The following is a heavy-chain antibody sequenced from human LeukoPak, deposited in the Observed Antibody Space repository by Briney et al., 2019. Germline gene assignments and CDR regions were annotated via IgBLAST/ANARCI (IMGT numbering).Heavy chain of an antibody. D-gene: IGHD4-17*01. V-gene: IGHV3-20*04. CDR3: AKGGTTVTIDY. J-gene: IGHJ4*02. CDR1: GTTFPVHG. CDR2: INWNGGST. Sequence: GGSLRLSCAAPGTTFPVHGMSWARQAPRKGLEWVSGINWNGGSTSYADSVRGRFTITRDNTKKSVYLKMNSLRGEDTALYYCAKGGTTVTIDYWGQGTLVTVST.